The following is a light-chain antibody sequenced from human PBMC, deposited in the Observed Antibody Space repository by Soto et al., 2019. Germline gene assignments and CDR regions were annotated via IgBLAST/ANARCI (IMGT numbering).Light chain of an antibody. CDR2: KAS. CDR3: QQYNAYPLP. Sequence: DIQMTQSPSTLSASVGDSVTITCRASQSISPWLAWYQQKPGKAPTLLIYKASSLEGGVPSRFSGSGSGTDFNITISSLQPDDFATYYCQQYNAYPLPFGGGTTVEIK. J-gene: IGKJ4*01. V-gene: IGKV1-5*03. CDR1: QSISPW.